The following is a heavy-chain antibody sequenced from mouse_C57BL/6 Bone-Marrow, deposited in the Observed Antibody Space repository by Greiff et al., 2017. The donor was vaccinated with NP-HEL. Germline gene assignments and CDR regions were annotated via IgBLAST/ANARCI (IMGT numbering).Heavy chain of an antibody. V-gene: IGHV14-4*01. CDR2: IDPENGDT. CDR1: GFNIIDDY. CDR3: TTYSWNYFDY. J-gene: IGHJ2*01. D-gene: IGHD1-1*01. Sequence: VQLQQSGAELVRPGASVKLSCTASGFNIIDDYMHWVKQRPEQGLEWIGWIDPENGDTEYASKFQGKATITADTSSNTAYLQLCSLTSEDTAVYYCTTYSWNYFDYWGQGTTLTVSS.